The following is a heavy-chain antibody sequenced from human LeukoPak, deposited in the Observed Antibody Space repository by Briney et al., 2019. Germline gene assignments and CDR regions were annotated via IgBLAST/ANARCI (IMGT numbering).Heavy chain of an antibody. CDR2: MSYDGSNT. CDR1: GFTFSNYG. D-gene: IGHD2-15*01. J-gene: IGHJ5*02. V-gene: IGHV3-30*18. CDR3: AKEVVVVAATGWFDP. Sequence: GGSLRLSCAASGFTFSNYGMHWVRQAPGKGLEWVAVMSYDGSNTYYADSVKGRFTISRDNSKNTVYLQMNSLKPEDTAVYYCAKEVVVVAATGWFDPWGRGTLVTVSS.